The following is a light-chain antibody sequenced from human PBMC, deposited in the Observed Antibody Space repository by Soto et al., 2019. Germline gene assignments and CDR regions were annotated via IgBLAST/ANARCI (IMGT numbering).Light chain of an antibody. CDR2: GAS. CDR1: ENVRTF. V-gene: IGKV3-11*01. J-gene: IGKJ1*01. Sequence: EVVLTQSPATLSLSPGERATLSCRASENVRTFVDWYQQKPGQAPRLLIYGASNRATGIPARFSGSGSATDFTPTTSNLEPDDFAVYYCQQHSNWPPWTFGQGTRVEIK. CDR3: QQHSNWPPWT.